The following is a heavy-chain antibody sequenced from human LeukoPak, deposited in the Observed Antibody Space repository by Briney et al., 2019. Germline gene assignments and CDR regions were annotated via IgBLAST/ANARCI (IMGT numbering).Heavy chain of an antibody. CDR1: GFTFSSYA. V-gene: IGHV3-30-3*01. CDR3: ARDTDYYFDY. Sequence: GGSLRLSCAASGFTFSSYAMHWVRQAPGKGLEWVAVISYDGSNKYYADSVKGRFTISRDNSKNTLYLQMNGLRAEDTAVYYCARDTDYYFDYWGQGTLVTVSS. J-gene: IGHJ4*02. CDR2: ISYDGSNK. D-gene: IGHD2-21*02.